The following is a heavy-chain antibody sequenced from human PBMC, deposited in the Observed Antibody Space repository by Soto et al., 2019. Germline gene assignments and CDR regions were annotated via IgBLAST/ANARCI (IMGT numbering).Heavy chain of an antibody. CDR3: ARGPYYDFWSGYSGPGPFDY. V-gene: IGHV1-8*02. J-gene: IGHJ4*02. Sequence: ASVKVSCKASGYPFTSYYINWVRQATGQGLEWMGWMNPNSGNTGYAQKFQGRVTMTRNTSISTAYMELSSLRSEDTAVYYCARGPYYDFWSGYSGPGPFDYWGQGTLVTVSS. CDR2: MNPNSGNT. D-gene: IGHD3-3*01. CDR1: GYPFTSYY.